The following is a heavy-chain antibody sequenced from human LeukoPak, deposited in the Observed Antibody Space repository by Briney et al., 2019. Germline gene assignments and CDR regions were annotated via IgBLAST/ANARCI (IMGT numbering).Heavy chain of an antibody. V-gene: IGHV3-66*01. CDR1: GFTVSSNY. J-gene: IGHJ3*02. CDR3: ARGDYGDPDAFDI. CDR2: IYSGGST. Sequence: PGGSLRLSCAASGFTVSSNYMSWVRQAPGKGLEWVSVIYSGGSTYYADSVKGRFTTSRDNSKNTLYLQMNSLRAEDTAVYYCARGDYGDPDAFDIWGQGTMVTVSS. D-gene: IGHD4-17*01.